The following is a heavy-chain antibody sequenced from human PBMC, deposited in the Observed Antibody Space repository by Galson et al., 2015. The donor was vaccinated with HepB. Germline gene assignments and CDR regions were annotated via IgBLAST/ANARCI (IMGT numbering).Heavy chain of an antibody. CDR1: GFTFSNAW. V-gene: IGHV3-15*01. CDR3: TTGGDSSGWLYYYYYGMDV. Sequence: SLRLSCAASGFTFSNAWMSWVRQAPGKGLEWFGRIKSKTDGGTTDYAAPVKGRFTISRDDSKNTLYLQMNSLKTEDTAVYYCTTGGDSSGWLYYYYYGMDVWGQGTTVTVSS. J-gene: IGHJ6*02. CDR2: IKSKTDGGTT. D-gene: IGHD6-19*01.